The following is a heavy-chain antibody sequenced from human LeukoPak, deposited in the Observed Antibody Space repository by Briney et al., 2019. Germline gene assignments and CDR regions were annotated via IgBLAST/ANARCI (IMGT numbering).Heavy chain of an antibody. CDR1: GGSFSGYY. D-gene: IGHD6-19*01. CDR3: ARGFTGYSSGWRLPTAFDY. Sequence: SETLSLTCAVYGGSFSGYYWGWIRQPPGKGLEWIGEINHSGSTNYNPSLKSRATISVDTSKNQFSLKLSSVTAADTAVYYCARGFTGYSSGWRLPTAFDYWGQGTLVTVSS. CDR2: INHSGST. J-gene: IGHJ4*02. V-gene: IGHV4-34*01.